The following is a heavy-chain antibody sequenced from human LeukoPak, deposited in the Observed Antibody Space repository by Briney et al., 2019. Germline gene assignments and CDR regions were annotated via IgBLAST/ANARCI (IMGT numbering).Heavy chain of an antibody. Sequence: SETLSLTCAVYGGSFSGYYWSWIRQPPGKGLEWIGEINHSGSTNYNPSLKSRVTISVDTSKNQFSLKLSSVTAADTAVYYCARGRAPSYDYVWGSYYYWGQGTLVTVSS. J-gene: IGHJ4*02. CDR1: GGSFSGYY. V-gene: IGHV4-34*01. CDR3: ARGRAPSYDYVWGSYYY. D-gene: IGHD3-16*01. CDR2: INHSGST.